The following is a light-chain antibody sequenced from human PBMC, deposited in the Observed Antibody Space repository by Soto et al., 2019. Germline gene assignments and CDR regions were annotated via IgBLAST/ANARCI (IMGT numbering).Light chain of an antibody. CDR2: SAS. CDR3: PQAHSFPPWT. Sequence: DIQMTQSPSSLSASVGDRVTITCRARQGISSGLAWDQQEPEKAPKLLIYSASMFQSVVPSRFRGTGSGPHFAVTLSRLQPEDFATYYCPQAHSFPPWTFGKGTTVGI. V-gene: IGKV1-12*01. CDR1: QGISSG. J-gene: IGKJ1*01.